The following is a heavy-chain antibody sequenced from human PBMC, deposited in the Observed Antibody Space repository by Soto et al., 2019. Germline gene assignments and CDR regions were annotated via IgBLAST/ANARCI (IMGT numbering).Heavy chain of an antibody. J-gene: IGHJ6*02. CDR2: ISAYNGNT. Sequence: ASVKVSCKASGYTFTSYGISWVRQAPGQGLEWMGLISAYNGNTNYAQKLQGRVTMTTDTSTSTAYMELRSLRSDDTAVYYCARSLYDFWSGYSGPYGMDVWGQGTTVTVSS. V-gene: IGHV1-18*04. D-gene: IGHD3-3*01. CDR1: GYTFTSYG. CDR3: ARSLYDFWSGYSGPYGMDV.